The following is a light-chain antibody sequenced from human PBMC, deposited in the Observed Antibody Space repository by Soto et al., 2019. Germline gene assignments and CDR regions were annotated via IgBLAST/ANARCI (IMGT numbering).Light chain of an antibody. CDR3: QQYGSSSGYT. CDR1: QSVSSSY. J-gene: IGKJ2*01. CDR2: GAS. V-gene: IGKV3-20*01. Sequence: EIVLTQSPGTLSLSPGERATLSCRASQSVSSSYLAWYQQKPGQAPRLLIYGASSRATGIPDRFSGSGSGTDFTLTISRREPEDVAVYYCQQYGSSSGYTFGQGTKLEIK.